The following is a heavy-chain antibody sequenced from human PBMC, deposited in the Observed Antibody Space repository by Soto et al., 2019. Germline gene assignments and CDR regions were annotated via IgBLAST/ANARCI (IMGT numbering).Heavy chain of an antibody. Sequence: GASVKVSCKASGYTFTSYGISWVRQAPGQGLEWMGWISAYNGNTNYAQKLQGRVTMTTDTSTSTAYMELRSLRSDDTAVYYCARDNLRFLEERFDPWGQGTLVTVSS. D-gene: IGHD3-3*01. CDR1: GYTFTSYG. CDR2: ISAYNGNT. V-gene: IGHV1-18*01. CDR3: ARDNLRFLEERFDP. J-gene: IGHJ5*02.